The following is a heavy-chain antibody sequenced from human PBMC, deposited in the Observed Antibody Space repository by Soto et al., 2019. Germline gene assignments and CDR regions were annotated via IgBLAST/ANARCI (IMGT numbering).Heavy chain of an antibody. CDR3: ARDSMCIAAAGTTC. CDR1: SGTCISYA. Sequence: SAKVSFKASSGTCISYAISWVGQALGRGVEGRGGIIPIFGTTNYAQKLQDRVTITANESTSTAYMELSSLRSEDTAVYYCARDSMCIAAAGTTCWGQGTLVTVSS. J-gene: IGHJ4*02. CDR2: IIPIFGTT. D-gene: IGHD6-13*01. V-gene: IGHV1-69*13.